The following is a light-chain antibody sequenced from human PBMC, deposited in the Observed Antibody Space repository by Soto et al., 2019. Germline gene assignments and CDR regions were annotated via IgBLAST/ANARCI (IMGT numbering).Light chain of an antibody. CDR1: QTVTTDY. J-gene: IGKJ5*01. CDR2: GAS. V-gene: IGKV3-15*01. Sequence: TLSTGNLSLSSGKKATLPRRAIQTVTTDYLTWYQQKPGQAPRLLIYGASTRATGIPARFSGSGSGTEYTLTISSLQSEDFAVYYCQQYNTWPPITFGQGTRLEN. CDR3: QQYNTWPPIT.